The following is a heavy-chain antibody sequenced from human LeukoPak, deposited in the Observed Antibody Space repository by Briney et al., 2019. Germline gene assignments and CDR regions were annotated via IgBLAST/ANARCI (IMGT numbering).Heavy chain of an antibody. CDR3: ARGLPIPSRSWYPFDP. V-gene: IGHV1-18*01. CDR2: ISPNNGNT. J-gene: IGHJ5*02. Sequence: GASVKVSCKASGYIFFNYGINWVRQAPGQSLEWMGWISPNNGNTDFAQNFQGRVTMTTDASTSTVYMELRSLRSDDTAMYYCARGLPIPSRSWYPFDPWGQGTLVTVSS. D-gene: IGHD6-13*01. CDR1: GYIFFNYG.